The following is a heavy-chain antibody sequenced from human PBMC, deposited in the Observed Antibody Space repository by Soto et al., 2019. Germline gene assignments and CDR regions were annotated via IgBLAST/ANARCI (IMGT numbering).Heavy chain of an antibody. D-gene: IGHD3-3*01. CDR1: GCTFSSYA. V-gene: IGHV1-69*06. Sequence: SVKVSCKASGCTFSSYAISWVRQAPGQGLEWMGGIIPIFGTANYAQKFQGRVTITADKSTSTAYMELSSLRSEDTAVYYCATGYYDFWSGYIQDNWFDPWGQGTLFTI. J-gene: IGHJ5*02. CDR3: ATGYYDFWSGYIQDNWFDP. CDR2: IIPIFGTA.